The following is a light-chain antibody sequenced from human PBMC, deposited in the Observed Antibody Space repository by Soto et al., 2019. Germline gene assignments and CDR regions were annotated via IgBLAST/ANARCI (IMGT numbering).Light chain of an antibody. V-gene: IGKV3-11*01. J-gene: IGKJ5*01. Sequence: ETVLTQSPATLSLSPGERATPSCRASQSVTTYLAWYQQKPGQAPRLLIYDASTRATGIPARFSGSGSGTDFTLTISSLEPEDFAVYFCQQYTGPPTTFGQGTRLEIK. CDR1: QSVTTY. CDR3: QQYTGPPTT. CDR2: DAS.